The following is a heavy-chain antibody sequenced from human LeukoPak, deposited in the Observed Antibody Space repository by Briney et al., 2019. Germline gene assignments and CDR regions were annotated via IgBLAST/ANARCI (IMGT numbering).Heavy chain of an antibody. J-gene: IGHJ4*02. CDR2: IYHSGTT. CDR3: ARAVDYRNYFDY. CDR1: GDSMTRGGYY. D-gene: IGHD4-11*01. V-gene: IGHV4-31*03. Sequence: SQTLSLTCTVSGDSMTRGGYYWSWVRQHPGKGLEWIGFIYHSGTTFYNPSLEGRAAISVDTSQNQFSLKLTPVTAADTAVYYCARAVDYRNYFDYWGQGTLVTVSS.